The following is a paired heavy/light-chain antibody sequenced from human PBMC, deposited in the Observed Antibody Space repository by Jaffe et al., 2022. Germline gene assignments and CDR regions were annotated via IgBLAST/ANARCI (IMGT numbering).Heavy chain of an antibody. CDR2: IKKDGSEK. CDR3: VRGAVDS. CDR1: GFTFSSYW. Sequence: EVQLVESGGGLVQPGGSLRLTCVASGFTFSSYWMNWVRQAPGKGLEWVANIKKDGSEKNYVDSVKGRFTISRDNAKNSMYLQMDSLRDGDTAVYYCVRGAVDSYGQGTVVTVSS. V-gene: IGHV3-7*05. J-gene: IGHJ5*01. D-gene: IGHD6-19*01.
Light chain of an antibody. V-gene: IGKV1-16*02. Sequence: DIQMTQSPSSLSASVGDRVTITCRASQGISNSLAWFQQKPGKAPKPLIYAASTLQSGVPSKFSGSGSGTDFTLTISSLQPEDFATYYCQQYNRYPLTFGPGTRVDIK. CDR3: QQYNRYPLT. CDR1: QGISNS. CDR2: AAS. J-gene: IGKJ3*01.